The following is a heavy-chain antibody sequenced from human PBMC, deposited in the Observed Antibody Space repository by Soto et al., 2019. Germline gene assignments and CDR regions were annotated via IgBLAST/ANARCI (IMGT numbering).Heavy chain of an antibody. V-gene: IGHV5-51*01. Sequence: PGESLKISCRGSGYTFTTHWIGWVRQMPGKGLEWMGIIYPGDSDARYSPSFEGQVTISVDKAFSTAYLQFSGLKASDTAMYYCARRKAAAELDYWGQGTLVTVSS. CDR2: IYPGDSDA. CDR3: ARRKAAAELDY. CDR1: GYTFTTHW. D-gene: IGHD6-13*01. J-gene: IGHJ4*02.